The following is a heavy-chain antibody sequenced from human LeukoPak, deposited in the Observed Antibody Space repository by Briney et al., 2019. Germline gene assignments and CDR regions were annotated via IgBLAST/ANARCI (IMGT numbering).Heavy chain of an antibody. J-gene: IGHJ4*02. V-gene: IGHV3-23*01. CDR2: ISGSGGST. Sequence: GGSLRLSCAASGFTFSSYAMSWVRQAPGKGLEWVSAISGSGGSTYYADSVKGRFTISRDNSKNTLYLQMNSLRAEDTAVYYCAKRTSGLMITFGGVIRAYFDYWGQGTLVTVSS. CDR3: AKRTSGLMITFGGVIRAYFDY. D-gene: IGHD3-16*02. CDR1: GFTFSSYA.